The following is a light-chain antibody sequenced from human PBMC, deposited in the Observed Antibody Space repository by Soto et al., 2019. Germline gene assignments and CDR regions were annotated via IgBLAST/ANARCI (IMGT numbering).Light chain of an antibody. CDR1: QSVSSNY. J-gene: IGKJ1*01. Sequence: EIVLTQSPGTLSLSLGERATLSCRASQSVSSNYLGWYQQKPGQAPRLLIYAASSRATGIPDRFSGSGSGTDFTLTTSRLEPEDFAVYYCQESGSSSQTFGQGTKVEIK. CDR3: QESGSSSQT. V-gene: IGKV3-20*01. CDR2: AAS.